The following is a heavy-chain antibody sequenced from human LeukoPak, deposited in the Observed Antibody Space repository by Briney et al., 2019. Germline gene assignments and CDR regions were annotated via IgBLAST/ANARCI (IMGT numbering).Heavy chain of an antibody. J-gene: IGHJ3*02. CDR2: IYYSGST. V-gene: IGHV4-59*01. CDR3: ARDPSPLDAFDI. CDR1: GGSISSYY. Sequence: SETLCLACTVSGGSISSYYWSWIRQPPGKGLEWIGYIYYSGSTNYNPSLKSRVTISVDTSKNQFSLKLSSVTAADTAVHYYARDPSPLDAFDIWGQGTMVTVSS.